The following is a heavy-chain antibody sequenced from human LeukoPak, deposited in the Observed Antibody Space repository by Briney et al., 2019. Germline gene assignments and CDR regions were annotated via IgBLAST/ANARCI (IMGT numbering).Heavy chain of an antibody. D-gene: IGHD4-17*01. J-gene: IGHJ4*02. V-gene: IGHV4-59*08. CDR3: ASGTTGNFDD. CDR2: SHHSGNT. CDR1: GGSIRSFY. Sequence: SETLSLTCTVSGGSIRSFYWSWIRQPPGEGLEWIGYSHHSGNTNYNPSLKSRVTISVDTSKNQFSLRLTSVTAADTAVYYCASGTTGNFDDWGQGTLVTVSS.